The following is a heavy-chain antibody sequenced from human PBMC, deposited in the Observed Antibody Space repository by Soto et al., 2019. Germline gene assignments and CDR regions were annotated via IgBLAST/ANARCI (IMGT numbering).Heavy chain of an antibody. Sequence: ASVKVSCKVSGYTLTELSMHWVRQAPGKGLEWMGGFDPEDGETIYAQKFQGRVTMTRDTSTSTAYMELSSLRSEDTAVYYCARKRQNWFDPWGQGTLVTVSS. V-gene: IGHV1-24*01. CDR1: GYTLTELS. CDR3: ARKRQNWFDP. CDR2: FDPEDGET. J-gene: IGHJ5*02.